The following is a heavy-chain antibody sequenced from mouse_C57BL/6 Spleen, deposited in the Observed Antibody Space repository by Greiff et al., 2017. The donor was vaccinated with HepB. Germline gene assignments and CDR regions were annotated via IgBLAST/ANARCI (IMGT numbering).Heavy chain of an antibody. Sequence: VQLQQSGPELVKPGASVKISCKASGYAFSSSWMNWVKQRPGKGLEWIGRIYPGDGDTNYNGKFKGKATLTADKSSSTAYMQLSSLTSEDSAVYFCVITTVVIDYWGQGTTLTVSS. CDR3: VITTVVIDY. J-gene: IGHJ2*01. CDR2: IYPGDGDT. D-gene: IGHD1-1*01. V-gene: IGHV1-82*01. CDR1: GYAFSSSW.